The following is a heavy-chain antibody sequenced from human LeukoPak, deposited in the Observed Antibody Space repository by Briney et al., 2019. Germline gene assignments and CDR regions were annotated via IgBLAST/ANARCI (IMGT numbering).Heavy chain of an antibody. CDR1: TFTFSRYW. CDR2: INSDGTNT. V-gene: IGHV3-74*01. J-gene: IGHJ4*02. D-gene: IGHD3-3*01. CDR3: ARDRAAFGVVQVGY. Sequence: GESLRLSCAASTFTFSRYWMHWVRQAPGKGLVWVSRINSDGTNTYYADSVKGRFTISRDNTKNTLYLQMNSLRTEDTAVYYCARDRAAFGVVQVGYWGQGTLVTVSS.